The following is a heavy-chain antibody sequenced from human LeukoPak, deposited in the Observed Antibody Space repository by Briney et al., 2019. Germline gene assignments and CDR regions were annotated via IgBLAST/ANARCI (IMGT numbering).Heavy chain of an antibody. D-gene: IGHD6-13*01. V-gene: IGHV3-30-3*01. CDR1: GFTFSSYA. CDR2: ISYDGSNK. Sequence: GGSLRLSCAASGFTFSSYAMHWVRQAPGKGLEWVAVISYDGSNKYYADSVKGRFTISRDNSKNTLYLQMNSLRAEDTAVYYCATDAPRIAAAGTTVFDIWGQGTMVTVSS. J-gene: IGHJ3*02. CDR3: ATDAPRIAAAGTTVFDI.